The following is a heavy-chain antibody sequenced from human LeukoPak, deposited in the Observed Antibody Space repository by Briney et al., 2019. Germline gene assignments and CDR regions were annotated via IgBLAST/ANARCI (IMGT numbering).Heavy chain of an antibody. CDR1: GGSISSYS. CDR3: ARHVSSGYYFLDY. J-gene: IGHJ4*02. V-gene: IGHV4-59*08. CDR2: IFYSGST. D-gene: IGHD3-22*01. Sequence: SETLSLTCTVSGGSISSYSCSWIRQPPGKGLEWIGYIFYSGSTNYNPSLKSRVTISVDTSKNQFSLKLSSVTAADTAVYYCARHVSSGYYFLDYWGQGTLVTVSS.